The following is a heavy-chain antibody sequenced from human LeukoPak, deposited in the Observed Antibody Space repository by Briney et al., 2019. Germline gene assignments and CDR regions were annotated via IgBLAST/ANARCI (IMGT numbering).Heavy chain of an antibody. CDR2: IYYSGST. J-gene: IGHJ1*01. CDR1: GGSISSYY. V-gene: IGHV4-59*01. Sequence: PSETLSLTCTVSGGSISSYYWSWIRQPPGKGLEWIGYIYYSGSTNYNPSLKSRVTISVDTSKNQFSLKLSSVTAADTAVYYCARADFDWLFHRYFQHWGQGTLVTVSS. CDR3: ARADFDWLFHRYFQH. D-gene: IGHD3-9*01.